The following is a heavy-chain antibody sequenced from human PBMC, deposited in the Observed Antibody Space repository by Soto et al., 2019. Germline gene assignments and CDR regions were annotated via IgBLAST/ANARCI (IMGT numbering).Heavy chain of an antibody. V-gene: IGHV4-4*02. CDR2: IYHSGST. Sequence: SETLSLTCAVSGGSISSSNWWSWVRQPPGEGLEWIGEIYHSGSTNYNPSLKSRVTISVDKSKNQFSLKLSSVTAADTAVYYCASQSYDFWSGYSHGENAFDIWGQGTMVTVSS. D-gene: IGHD3-3*01. CDR3: ASQSYDFWSGYSHGENAFDI. CDR1: GGSISSSNW. J-gene: IGHJ3*02.